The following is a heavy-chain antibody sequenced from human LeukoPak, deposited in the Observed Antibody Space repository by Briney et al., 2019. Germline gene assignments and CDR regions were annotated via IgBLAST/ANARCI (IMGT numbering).Heavy chain of an antibody. J-gene: IGHJ6*03. CDR1: GYTFTGYY. CDR2: INPNSGGT. V-gene: IGHV1-2*02. Sequence: ASVKVSCKASGYTFTGYYMHWVRQAPGERLEWMGWINPNSGGTNYAQKFQGRVTMTRDTSISTAYMELSRLRSDDTAVYYCARDGGGGTTIYYYYMDVWGKGTTVTVSS. D-gene: IGHD1-7*01. CDR3: ARDGGGGTTIYYYYMDV.